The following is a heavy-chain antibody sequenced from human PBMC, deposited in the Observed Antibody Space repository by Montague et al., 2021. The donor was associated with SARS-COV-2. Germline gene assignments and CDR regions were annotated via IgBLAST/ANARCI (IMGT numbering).Heavy chain of an antibody. D-gene: IGHD3-10*01. CDR1: GGSISSSSYC. CDR2: IYYSGST. V-gene: IGHV4-39*07. CDR3: AKLLWFRGGFDY. J-gene: IGHJ4*02. Sequence: SETLSLTCTVSGGSISSSSYCWGWIRQPPGKGLEWIGSIYYSGSTYYNPSLKSRVTISVDTSKNQFSLKLSSVTAADTAVYYCAKLLWFRGGFDYWGQGTLVTVSS.